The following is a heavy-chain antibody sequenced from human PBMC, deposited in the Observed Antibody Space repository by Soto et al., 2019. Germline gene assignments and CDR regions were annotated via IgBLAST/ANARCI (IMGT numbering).Heavy chain of an antibody. J-gene: IGHJ2*01. CDR3: ARGNHRWLQLWYFDL. Sequence: QVQLVQSGAEVKKPGSSVKVSCKASGGTFSNYPISWVRQAPGQGLEWMGGIIPIFGTVNYAQKFQGRVTHAADESTSTAYMELSSLRSEDTAVYYCARGNHRWLQLWYFDLWGRGTLVTVSS. V-gene: IGHV1-69*12. D-gene: IGHD5-12*01. CDR2: IIPIFGTV. CDR1: GGTFSNYP.